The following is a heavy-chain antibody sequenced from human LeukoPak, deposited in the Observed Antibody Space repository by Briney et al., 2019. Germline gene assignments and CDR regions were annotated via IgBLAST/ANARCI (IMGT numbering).Heavy chain of an antibody. D-gene: IGHD5-18*01. V-gene: IGHV4-39*01. CDR1: GGSISNYY. J-gene: IGHJ4*02. Sequence: PSETLSLTCTVSGGSISNYYWGWIRQPPGKGLEWIGSVYYSGSTYYNPSLKSRVTISVDTSKNQFSLKLSSVTAADTAVYYCARSPRGTAMVPRAFDYWGQGTLVTVSS. CDR3: ARSPRGTAMVPRAFDY. CDR2: VYYSGST.